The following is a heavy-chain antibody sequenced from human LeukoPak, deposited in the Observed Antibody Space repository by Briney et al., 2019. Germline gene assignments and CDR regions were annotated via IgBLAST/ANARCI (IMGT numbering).Heavy chain of an antibody. CDR1: GYTFTSYD. V-gene: IGHV1-8*01. J-gene: IGHJ5*02. CDR2: MNPNSGNT. CDR3: ARLPTYCSSTSCYGVNWFDP. D-gene: IGHD2-2*01. Sequence: GASVKVSCKASGYTFTSYDINWVRQATGQGLEWMGWMNPNSGNTGYAQKFQGRVTMTRNTSISTAYMELSSLRSEDTAVYYCARLPTYCSSTSCYGVNWFDPWGQGTLVTVSS.